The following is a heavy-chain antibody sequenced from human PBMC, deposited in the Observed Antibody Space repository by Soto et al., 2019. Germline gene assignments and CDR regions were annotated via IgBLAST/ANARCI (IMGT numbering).Heavy chain of an antibody. CDR1: GFTFRSFT. Sequence: GGALRLSCAASGFTFRSFTMNWVRQAPGKGLEWVSTISSNSAYIHYTDALRGRFTISRDNAKNSLHLQMNSLRAEDTAVYYCTRDASRDSSARGWFDPWGPGTLVTVSS. V-gene: IGHV3-21*01. J-gene: IGHJ5*02. D-gene: IGHD6-13*01. CDR2: ISSNSAYI. CDR3: TRDASRDSSARGWFDP.